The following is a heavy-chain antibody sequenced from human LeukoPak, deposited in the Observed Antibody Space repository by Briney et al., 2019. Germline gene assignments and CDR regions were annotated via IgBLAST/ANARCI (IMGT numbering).Heavy chain of an antibody. CDR2: ISGDGSLT. J-gene: IGHJ6*02. V-gene: IGHV3-74*01. D-gene: IGHD3-10*01. CDR3: ASLLTPYHGSGGGGMDV. Sequence: GGSLRLSCAPSGFTFSTHWMYWARQAPGKEFVWVSRISGDGSLTSYADSVGGRFTISRDNAKETLYLQMTSLRVEDTAVYSCASLLTPYHGSGGGGMDVWGQGTTVTVSS. CDR1: GFTFSTHW.